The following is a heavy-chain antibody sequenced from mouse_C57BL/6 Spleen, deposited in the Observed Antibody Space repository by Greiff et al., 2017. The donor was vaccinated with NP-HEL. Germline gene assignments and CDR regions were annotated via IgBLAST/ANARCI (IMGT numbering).Heavy chain of an antibody. CDR1: GYTFTSYW. J-gene: IGHJ4*01. D-gene: IGHD2-4*01. CDR3: ATYDYDGGYYAMDD. V-gene: IGHV1-64*01. CDR2: IHPNSGST. Sequence: QVQLQQPGAELVKPGASVKLSCKASGYTFTSYWMHWVKQRPGQGLEWIGMIHPNSGSTNYNEKFKSKATLTVDKSSSTAYMQLSSLTSEDSAFYYCATYDYDGGYYAMDDGGQGTSVTVSS.